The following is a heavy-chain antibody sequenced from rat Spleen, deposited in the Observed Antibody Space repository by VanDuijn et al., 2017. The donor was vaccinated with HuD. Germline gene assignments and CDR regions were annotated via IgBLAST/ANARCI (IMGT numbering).Heavy chain of an antibody. Sequence: EVQLVESGGDLVHPGRYLTLSCAPFGFTFRDYDMAWVRQAQTKGLERIASISTGCDITYYRHTVKGRFTISRDDAKDTQYLQMDSLRSEDTATYYCTRHGGLRNWFAYWGQGTLVTVSS. D-gene: IGHD4-1*01. J-gene: IGHJ3*01. CDR1: GFTFRDYD. CDR2: ISTGCDIT. V-gene: IGHV5S13*01. CDR3: TRHGGLRNWFAY.